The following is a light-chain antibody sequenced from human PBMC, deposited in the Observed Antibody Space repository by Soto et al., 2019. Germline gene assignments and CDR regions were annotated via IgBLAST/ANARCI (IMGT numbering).Light chain of an antibody. CDR2: GVS. J-gene: IGKJ2*01. CDR3: QSYNDWPFA. Sequence: EIVMTQSPATLSVSPEERVTLSCRPSEILFGFLAWYQHKPGQAPRLLIYGVSTKATGVPARFSGSGSATDFTLTITSLQSDDSAVYYCQSYNDWPFAFGQGTKLEI. V-gene: IGKV3-15*01. CDR1: EILFGF.